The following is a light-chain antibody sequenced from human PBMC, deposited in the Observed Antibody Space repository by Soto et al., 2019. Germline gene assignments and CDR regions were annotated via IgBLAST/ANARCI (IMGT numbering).Light chain of an antibody. CDR1: HSVSSS. J-gene: IGKJ2*01. V-gene: IGKV3-11*01. CDR2: DAS. CDR3: QQRRTWPQT. Sequence: VLTQSPATLSLSPGERAMLSCRASHSVSSSLAGYQQKPGQAPRLLIYDASNRATAIPARFSGSGSGTDVTLTISSLEPEDFAVYYCQQRRTWPQTFGQGTKVEI.